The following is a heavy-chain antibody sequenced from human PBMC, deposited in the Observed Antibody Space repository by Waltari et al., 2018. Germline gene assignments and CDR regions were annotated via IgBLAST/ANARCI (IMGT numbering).Heavy chain of an antibody. CDR1: GFTFRNYE. J-gene: IGHJ4*01. D-gene: IGHD1-26*01. Sequence: EVQLVESGGGLVQPGGSLRLLCAASGFTFRNYEMNWVRHAPGKGLGWVSYISSGASTIFYADSVKGRFTISRDNAKNAVYLEMNSLRADDTAIYYCARGEGGANEYWGQGTLVTVSS. V-gene: IGHV3-48*03. CDR3: ARGEGGANEY. CDR2: ISSGASTI.